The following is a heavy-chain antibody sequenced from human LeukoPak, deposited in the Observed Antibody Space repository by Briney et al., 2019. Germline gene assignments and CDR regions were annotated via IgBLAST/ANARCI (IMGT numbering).Heavy chain of an antibody. Sequence: PSETLSLTCTVPGGSISSGDYYWSWIRQPPGKGLEWIGYIYYSGSTYYNPSLKSRVTISVDTSKNQFSLKLSSVTAADTAVYYCASINYDILTGYQTGNFDYWGQGTLVTVSS. CDR1: GGSISSGDYY. V-gene: IGHV4-30-4*08. D-gene: IGHD3-9*01. CDR2: IYYSGST. J-gene: IGHJ4*02. CDR3: ASINYDILTGYQTGNFDY.